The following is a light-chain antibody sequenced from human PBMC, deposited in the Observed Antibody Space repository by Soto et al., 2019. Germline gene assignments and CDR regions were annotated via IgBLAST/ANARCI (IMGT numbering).Light chain of an antibody. Sequence: EIVLTQSPGTLSLSPGERATLSCRASQSVSSSYLAWYQQKPGQAPRLLIYGASSRATGIPDRFSGSGSRTDFTLNLSRLEPEDCAVYYCQQYGSAPWTVGQGPNVEIK. V-gene: IGKV3-20*01. CDR1: QSVSSSY. J-gene: IGKJ1*01. CDR2: GAS. CDR3: QQYGSAPWT.